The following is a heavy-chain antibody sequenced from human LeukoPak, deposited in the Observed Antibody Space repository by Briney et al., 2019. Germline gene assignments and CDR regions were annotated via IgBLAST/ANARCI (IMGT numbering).Heavy chain of an antibody. Sequence: SVKVSCKASGGTFSSYAISWVRQAPGQGLEWMGGIIPIFGTANYAQKFQGRVTITADESTSTAYMELSSLRSEDTAVYYCAREDYYDSSGAPQGDYWGQGTLVTVSS. D-gene: IGHD3-22*01. CDR3: AREDYYDSSGAPQGDY. J-gene: IGHJ4*02. CDR2: IIPIFGTA. V-gene: IGHV1-69*13. CDR1: GGTFSSYA.